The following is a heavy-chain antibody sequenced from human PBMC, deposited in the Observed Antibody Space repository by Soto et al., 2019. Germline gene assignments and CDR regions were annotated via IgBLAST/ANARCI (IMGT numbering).Heavy chain of an antibody. Sequence: QVQLVQSGAEVKKPGSSVKVSCKASGGTFSSYTISWVRQAPGQGLEWMGRIIPILGIANYAQKFQGRVTITADKSTSTAYMELSSLRSEDTAVYYCARGCIAVAGTEVAPFDPWGQGTLVTVSS. CDR2: IIPILGIA. V-gene: IGHV1-69*02. CDR1: GGTFSSYT. CDR3: ARGCIAVAGTEVAPFDP. D-gene: IGHD6-19*01. J-gene: IGHJ5*02.